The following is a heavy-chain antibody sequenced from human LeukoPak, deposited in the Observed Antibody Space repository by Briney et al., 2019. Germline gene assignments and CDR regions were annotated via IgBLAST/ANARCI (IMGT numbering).Heavy chain of an antibody. CDR2: ISSSGSTI. V-gene: IGHV3-11*01. J-gene: IGHJ4*02. CDR3: AREVDDCSSTSCAARGGFDY. D-gene: IGHD2-2*01. Sequence: GGSLRLSCAASGFTFSDYYMSWIRQAPGKGLEGGSYISSSGSTIYYADSVKGRFTISRDNAKNSLYLQMNSLRAEDTAVYYCAREVDDCSSTSCAARGGFDYWGQGTLVTVSS. CDR1: GFTFSDYY.